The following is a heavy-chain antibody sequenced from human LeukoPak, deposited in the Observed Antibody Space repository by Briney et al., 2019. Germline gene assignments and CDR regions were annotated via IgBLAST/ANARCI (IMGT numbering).Heavy chain of an antibody. D-gene: IGHD6-13*01. Sequence: GGSLRLSCAAFGFTFSSYGMHWVRQAPGKGLEWVAFIRYDGSNKYYADSVKGRFTISRDNSKNTLYLQMNSLRAEDTAVHYCAKAGSSSWDAFDNWGQGTLVTVSS. J-gene: IGHJ4*02. V-gene: IGHV3-30*02. CDR3: AKAGSSSWDAFDN. CDR2: IRYDGSNK. CDR1: GFTFSSYG.